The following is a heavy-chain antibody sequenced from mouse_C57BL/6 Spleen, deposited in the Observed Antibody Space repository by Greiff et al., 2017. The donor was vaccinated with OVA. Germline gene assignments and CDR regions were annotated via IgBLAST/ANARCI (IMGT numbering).Heavy chain of an antibody. CDR1: GYTFTSYW. Sequence: QVQLQQPGAELVMPGASVKLSCKASGYTFTSYWMHWVKQRPGQGLEWIGEIDPSDSYTNYNQKFKGKSTLTVDKSSSTAYMQLSSLTSEDSAVYYCARWSNTGSIAMDYWGQGTSVTVSS. V-gene: IGHV1-69*01. J-gene: IGHJ4*01. CDR3: ARWSNTGSIAMDY. D-gene: IGHD2-5*01. CDR2: IDPSDSYT.